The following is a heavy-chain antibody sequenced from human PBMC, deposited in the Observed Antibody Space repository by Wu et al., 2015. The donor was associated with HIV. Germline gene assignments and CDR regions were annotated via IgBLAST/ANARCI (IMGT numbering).Heavy chain of an antibody. Sequence: VRLVQSGSVIKTPGSSVKISCRASGYTFTSYDINWVRQATGQGLEWMGWMNPNSGNTGYAQKFQGRVTMTRNTSISTAYMELSSLRSEDTAVYYCAKTYARGWGNRSAWDFFDNWGLGTLVTVSS. CDR2: MNPNSGNT. CDR1: GYTFTSYD. D-gene: IGHD3-16*01. V-gene: IGHV1-8*01. CDR3: AKTYARGWGNRSAWDFFDN. J-gene: IGHJ4*01.